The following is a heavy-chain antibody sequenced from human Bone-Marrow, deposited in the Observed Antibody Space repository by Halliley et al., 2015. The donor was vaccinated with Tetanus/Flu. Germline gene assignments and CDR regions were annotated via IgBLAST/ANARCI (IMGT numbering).Heavy chain of an antibody. D-gene: IGHD1-1*01. CDR2: VYYSG. J-gene: IGHJ6*01. Sequence: TLSLTCTVSAGSISSSDYYWGWIRQPPGKGLEWIGSVYYSGITISVDTSKNQFSLRLSSVTAADTAVYYCARPFKYNNYYYAM. V-gene: IGHV4-39*01. CDR3: ARPFKYNNYYYAM. CDR1: AGSISSSDYY.